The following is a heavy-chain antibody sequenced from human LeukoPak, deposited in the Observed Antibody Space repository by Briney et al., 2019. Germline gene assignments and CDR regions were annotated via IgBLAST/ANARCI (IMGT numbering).Heavy chain of an antibody. Sequence: GGSLRLSCAASGFTVSINYMSWVRQAPGKGLEWVSVIYSGGSTYYADSVKGRFTISRDNSKNTLYLQMNSLRAEDTAVYYCAKDGRYCSSTSCYWWGQGTLVTVSS. V-gene: IGHV3-53*01. CDR3: AKDGRYCSSTSCYW. D-gene: IGHD2-2*01. CDR2: IYSGGST. J-gene: IGHJ4*02. CDR1: GFTVSINY.